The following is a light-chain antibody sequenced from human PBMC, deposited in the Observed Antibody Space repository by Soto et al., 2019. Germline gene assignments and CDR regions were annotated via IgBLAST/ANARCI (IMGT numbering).Light chain of an antibody. CDR1: QGISSY. CDR3: QQLTSYPRT. J-gene: IGKJ3*01. V-gene: IGKV1-9*01. Sequence: DIQLTQSPSFLSASVGDRVRITCRASQGISSYIAWYQQKPGKAPKLLIYAASTLQSGVPSRFSGSGSGTDFTLTISSLQPEDFATYYCQQLTSYPRTFGPGT. CDR2: AAS.